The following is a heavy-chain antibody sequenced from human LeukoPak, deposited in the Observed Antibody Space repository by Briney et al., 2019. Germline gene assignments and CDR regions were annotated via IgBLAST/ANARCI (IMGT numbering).Heavy chain of an antibody. V-gene: IGHV3-74*01. J-gene: IGHJ4*02. CDR1: GFTFRSYW. Sequence: GGSLRLSCAASGFTFRSYWIHWVRQDPGKGLVWISRVNSDGSSTFYADSVKGRFTISRDNSKNTLYLQMNSLRAEDTAVYYCAKPTVANDYWGQGTLVTVSS. CDR2: VNSDGSST. CDR3: AKPTVANDY. D-gene: IGHD4-17*01.